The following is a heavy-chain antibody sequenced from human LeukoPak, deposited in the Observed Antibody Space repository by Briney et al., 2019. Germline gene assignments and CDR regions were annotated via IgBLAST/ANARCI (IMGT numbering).Heavy chain of an antibody. CDR3: ARVVGYYYYYMDV. CDR2: INHSGST. CDR1: GGSFSDYY. Sequence: SETLSLTCAVYGGSFSDYYWSWIRQPPGKGLEWIGEINHSGSTNYNPSLKSRVTISVDTSKNQFSLKLSSVTAADTAVYYCARVVGYYYYYMDVWGKGTTVTVSS. V-gene: IGHV4-34*01. J-gene: IGHJ6*03. D-gene: IGHD3-10*01.